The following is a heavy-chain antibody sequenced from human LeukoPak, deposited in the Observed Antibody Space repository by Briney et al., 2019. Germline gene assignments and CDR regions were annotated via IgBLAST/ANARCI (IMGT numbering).Heavy chain of an antibody. D-gene: IGHD2-8*01. CDR1: GFTFSSYA. V-gene: IGHV3-23*01. J-gene: IGHJ6*03. CDR2: FSGSGGTT. CDR3: ANGNRCTSPNCLGYYYFYMDV. Sequence: PGESLRLSCAASGFTFSSYAMNWVRQAPGRGLEWVSGFSGSGGTTYYADSVKGRFTISRDNSKNTLYLQMNSLRAEDTAVYYCANGNRCTSPNCLGYYYFYMDVWGKGTTVTVSS.